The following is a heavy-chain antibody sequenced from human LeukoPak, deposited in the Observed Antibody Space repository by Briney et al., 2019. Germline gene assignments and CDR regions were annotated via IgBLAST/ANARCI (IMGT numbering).Heavy chain of an antibody. V-gene: IGHV4-59*12. CDR3: AREIMSHCSSTSCPIYYYYYMDV. CDR1: GGSISSYY. Sequence: PSETLSLTCTVSGGSISSYYWSWIRQPPGKGLEWIGYIYYSGSTNYNPSLKSRVTISVDTSKNQFSLKLSSVTAADTAVYYCAREIMSHCSSTSCPIYYYYYMDVWGEGTTVTVSS. CDR2: IYYSGST. J-gene: IGHJ6*03. D-gene: IGHD2-2*01.